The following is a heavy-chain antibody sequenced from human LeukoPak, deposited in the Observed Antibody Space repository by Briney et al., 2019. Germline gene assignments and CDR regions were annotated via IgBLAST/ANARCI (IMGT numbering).Heavy chain of an antibody. CDR1: GFTFSSYS. CDR2: ISSSSSYI. V-gene: IGHV3-21*01. D-gene: IGHD4-23*01. CDR3: ARAETTVARGWFDP. Sequence: GGSLRLSCAASGFTFSSYSINWVRQAPGKGLEWVSSISSSSSYIYYADSVKGRFTLSRDNAKNSLYLQTNSLRAEDTAVYYCARAETTVARGWFDPWGQGTLVTVSS. J-gene: IGHJ5*02.